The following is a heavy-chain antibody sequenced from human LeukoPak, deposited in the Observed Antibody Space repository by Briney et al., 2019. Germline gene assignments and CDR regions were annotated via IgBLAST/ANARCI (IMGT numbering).Heavy chain of an antibody. V-gene: IGHV1-69*01. CDR1: GGTFSSYA. CDR3: ARGNGRITIFGEWLLVAFDI. Sequence: SVKVSCKASGGTFSSYAISWVRQAPGQGLEWRGGIIPIFGTANDAQKFQGRVTITADESTSTAYMELSSLRSEDTAVYYCARGNGRITIFGEWLLVAFDIWGQGTMVTVSS. J-gene: IGHJ3*02. CDR2: IIPIFGTA. D-gene: IGHD3-3*01.